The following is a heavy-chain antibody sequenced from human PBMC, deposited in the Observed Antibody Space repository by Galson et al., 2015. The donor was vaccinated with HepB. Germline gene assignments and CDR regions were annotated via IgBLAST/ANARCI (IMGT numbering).Heavy chain of an antibody. J-gene: IGHJ4*02. V-gene: IGHV3-48*02. D-gene: IGHD4-17*01. Sequence: SLRLSCAASGFTFSSYGIHWVRQPPGKELEWVSFISRTGNTIYYADSVEGRFTISRDNAKDSLYLQMHSLRDEDTAVYYCARGPLGYGDHVGWNAYFESWGQGALVTVSS. CDR1: GFTFSSYG. CDR3: ARGPLGYGDHVGWNAYFES. CDR2: ISRTGNTI.